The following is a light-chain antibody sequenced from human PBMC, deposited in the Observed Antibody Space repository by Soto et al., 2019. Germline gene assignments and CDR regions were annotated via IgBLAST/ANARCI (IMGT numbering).Light chain of an antibody. Sequence: EIVLTQTPATVSLSPGETVTLSFMASRSVSSNYLAWYQQRPGQAPRLLINRASNRATGIPDRFTGSGSGTDFTLTINRLEPADFAVYYCQHYGSSPRTFGQGTKVDIK. CDR2: RAS. CDR3: QHYGSSPRT. CDR1: RSVSSNY. J-gene: IGKJ1*01. V-gene: IGKV3-20*01.